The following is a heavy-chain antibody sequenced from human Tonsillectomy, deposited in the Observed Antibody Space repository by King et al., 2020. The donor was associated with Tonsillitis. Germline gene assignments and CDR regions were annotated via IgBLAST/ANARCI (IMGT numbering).Heavy chain of an antibody. CDR2: IKTKADGGTT. Sequence: VQLVESGGCLVKPGGSLRLSWATSVFTFTKAWMNWVRQTQGKGLAWVVLIKTKADGGTTDYAATLQGRFTISRDDSKNTLYLQMDSLQTEDTAMYYCPSRPWFDYGGQGTLVTVSS. J-gene: IGHJ4*02. V-gene: IGHV3-15*07. CDR1: VFTFTKAW. CDR3: PSRPWFDY.